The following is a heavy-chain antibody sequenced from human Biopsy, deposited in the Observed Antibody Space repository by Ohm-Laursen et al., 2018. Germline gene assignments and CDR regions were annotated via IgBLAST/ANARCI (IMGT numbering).Heavy chain of an antibody. V-gene: IGHV1-69*06. CDR1: GATFSNYA. D-gene: IGHD3-3*01. Sequence: SVKVSCKASGATFSNYAINWLRQAPGQGLEWMGGINPMFGTAKYAQRFQGRVTITADKSTSTADMELSSLRSDDTAVYYCARSFGVVINFEHNWFEPWGQGTLVTVSS. CDR2: INPMFGTA. CDR3: ARSFGVVINFEHNWFEP. J-gene: IGHJ5*02.